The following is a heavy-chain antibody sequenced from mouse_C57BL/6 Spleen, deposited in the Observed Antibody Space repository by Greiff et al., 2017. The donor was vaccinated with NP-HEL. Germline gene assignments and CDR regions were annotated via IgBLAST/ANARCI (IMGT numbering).Heavy chain of an antibody. J-gene: IGHJ3*01. V-gene: IGHV1-55*01. CDR1: GYTFTSYW. CDR2: IYPGSGST. D-gene: IGHD1-1*01. CDR3: ARGGDCYYEYRWGFAY. Sequence: QVQLQQPGAELVKPGASVKMSCKASGYTFTSYWITWVKQRPGQGLEWIGDIYPGSGSTNYNEKFKSKATLTVDTSSSTAYMQLRSLTSEDSAVYVCARGGDCYYEYRWGFAYWGQGTLVTVSA.